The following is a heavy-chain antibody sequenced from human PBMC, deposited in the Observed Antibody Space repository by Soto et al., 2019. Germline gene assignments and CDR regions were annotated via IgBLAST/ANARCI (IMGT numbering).Heavy chain of an antibody. J-gene: IGHJ4*02. V-gene: IGHV4-34*01. CDR3: ARDKITGRFDY. Sequence: QVQLQQWGAGLLKPSETLSLTCAVYGGSFSGYYWTWIRQPPGTGLEWIGEINHSGSTNYNPSLKSXVTISVDTSKTQFSLKLTSVTAADPAVYSCARDKITGRFDYWGQGTLVTVSS. CDR1: GGSFSGYY. CDR2: INHSGST. D-gene: IGHD2-8*02.